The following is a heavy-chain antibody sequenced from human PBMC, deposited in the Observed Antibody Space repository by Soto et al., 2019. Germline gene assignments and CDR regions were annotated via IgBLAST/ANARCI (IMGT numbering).Heavy chain of an antibody. D-gene: IGHD5-12*01. CDR2: ISSSGGST. V-gene: IGHV3-23*01. CDR1: GFTFSSYG. CDR3: AKDRRGSRSLQLLPYFDY. Sequence: EVQLLESGGGLVQPGGSLRLSCAASGFTFSSYGMSWVRQAPGKGLEWVSVISSSGGSTYYPDSVKGRFTISRDNSKNTLYLQMNSLRAEDTAVYYCAKDRRGSRSLQLLPYFDYWGQGTLVTVSS. J-gene: IGHJ4*02.